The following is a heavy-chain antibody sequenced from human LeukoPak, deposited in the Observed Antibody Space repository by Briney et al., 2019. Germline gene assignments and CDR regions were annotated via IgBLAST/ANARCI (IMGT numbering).Heavy chain of an antibody. V-gene: IGHV4-34*01. J-gene: IGHJ4*02. CDR3: ARGLGYYDSRGYPDY. CDR1: GGSFSGYY. Sequence: SETLSLTCAVYGGSFSGYYWSWIRQPPGKGLEWIGEINHSGSTNYNPSLKSRVTISVDTSKNQFSLKLSSVTAADTAVYYCARGLGYYDSRGYPDYWGQGTLVTVSS. CDR2: INHSGST. D-gene: IGHD3-22*01.